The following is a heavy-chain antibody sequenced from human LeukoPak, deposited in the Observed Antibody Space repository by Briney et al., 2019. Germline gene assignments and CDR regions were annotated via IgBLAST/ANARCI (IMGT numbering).Heavy chain of an antibody. CDR2: IIPIFGTA. Sequence: SVKVSCKASGGTFSSYAISWVRQAPGQGLEWMGEIIPIFGTANYAQKFQGRVTITADESTSTAYMELSSLRSEDTAVYYCASSECGGDCYYYYYYGMDVWGQGTTVTVSS. J-gene: IGHJ6*02. CDR1: GGTFSSYA. D-gene: IGHD2-21*02. V-gene: IGHV1-69*13. CDR3: ASSECGGDCYYYYYYGMDV.